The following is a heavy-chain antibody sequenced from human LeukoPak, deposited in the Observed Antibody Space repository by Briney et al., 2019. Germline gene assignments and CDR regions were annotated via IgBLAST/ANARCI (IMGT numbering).Heavy chain of an antibody. D-gene: IGHD3-10*01. V-gene: IGHV1-8*01. J-gene: IGHJ4*02. CDR1: GYTFTSYD. CDR2: MNPKSGNT. Sequence: ASVKVSCKASGYTFTSYDINWVRQATGQGLEWMGWMNPKSGNTGYAQKFQGRITMTRDTSTSTVYMELSSLRSEDTAVYYCARDHPNYGSGSSTFDYWGQGTLVTASS. CDR3: ARDHPNYGSGSSTFDY.